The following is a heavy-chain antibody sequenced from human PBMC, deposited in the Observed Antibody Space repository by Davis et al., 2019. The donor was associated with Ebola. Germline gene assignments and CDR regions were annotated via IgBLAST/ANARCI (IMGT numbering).Heavy chain of an antibody. CDR1: GFNFGSFS. V-gene: IGHV3-7*03. CDR2: INQNVGDK. Sequence: AGSLRLSCQASGFNFGSFSPNCIRQIPGNGLEWVPNINQNVGDKYYADSVKGRFTISRDNAKNSLYLQMNSLRTEDTAFYYCAKDKHSYYTQWYLDLWGRGTLVTVSS. D-gene: IGHD1-26*01. J-gene: IGHJ2*01. CDR3: AKDKHSYYTQWYLDL.